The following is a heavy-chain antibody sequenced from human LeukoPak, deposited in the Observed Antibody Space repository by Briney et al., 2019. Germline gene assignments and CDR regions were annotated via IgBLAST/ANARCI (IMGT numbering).Heavy chain of an antibody. CDR3: ARVQARAAPYNSFDP. Sequence: PSETLSLTCTVSGGSISSYYWSWIRQPPGKGLEWIGYIYYSGSTKYNPSLKSRVTISVDMSKNQFSLKLSSVTAADTAVYYCARVQARAAPYNSFDPWGQGTLVTVSS. CDR1: GGSISSYY. J-gene: IGHJ5*02. D-gene: IGHD2-15*01. V-gene: IGHV4-59*01. CDR2: IYYSGST.